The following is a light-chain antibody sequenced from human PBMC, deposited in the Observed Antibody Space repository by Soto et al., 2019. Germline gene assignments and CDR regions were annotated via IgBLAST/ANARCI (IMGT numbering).Light chain of an antibody. J-gene: IGKJ4*01. CDR1: QSVLYSSNNKNY. Sequence: DVVMTQSPDSLAVSLGERATINCKSSQSVLYSSNNKNYLAGYQQKPGQPPKLLIYWASTRESGVPDRYSGSGSGTDFTLPIVSRQAEDVAVYYCQQYYSIPLTCGGGTKVEIK. CDR3: QQYYSIPLT. V-gene: IGKV4-1*01. CDR2: WAS.